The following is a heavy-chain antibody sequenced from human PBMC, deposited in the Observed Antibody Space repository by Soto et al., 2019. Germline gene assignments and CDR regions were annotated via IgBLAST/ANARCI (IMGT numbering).Heavy chain of an antibody. Sequence: SVKVSCKASGGTFSSYAISWVRQAPGQGLEWMGGIIPIFGTANYAQKFQGRVTITADESTSTAYMELSSLRSEDTAVYYCARGPERAAAGSDYWGQVTRVTVSS. CDR1: GGTFSSYA. CDR3: ARGPERAAAGSDY. D-gene: IGHD6-13*01. J-gene: IGHJ4*02. CDR2: IIPIFGTA. V-gene: IGHV1-69*13.